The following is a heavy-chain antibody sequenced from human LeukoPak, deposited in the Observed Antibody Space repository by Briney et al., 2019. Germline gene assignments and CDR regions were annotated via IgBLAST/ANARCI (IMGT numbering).Heavy chain of an antibody. CDR2: ISYDGSNT. Sequence: GGSLRLSCAASGFTFSSYGMHWVRQAPGKGLEWVAVISYDGSNTYYSDSVKGRFTISRDNSKNTLYLQMNSLRVEGTAVYYCAQGHSHTAMYFWGQGTLVTVSS. D-gene: IGHD5-18*01. CDR3: AQGHSHTAMYF. CDR1: GFTFSSYG. V-gene: IGHV3-30*18. J-gene: IGHJ4*02.